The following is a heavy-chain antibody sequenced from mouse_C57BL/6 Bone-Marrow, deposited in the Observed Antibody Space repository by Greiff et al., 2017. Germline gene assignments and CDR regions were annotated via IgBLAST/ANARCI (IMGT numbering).Heavy chain of an antibody. CDR2: INPSSGYT. V-gene: IGHV1-7*01. CDR1: GYTFTSYW. J-gene: IGHJ4*01. CDR3: ARLYEYGYSMDY. D-gene: IGHD2-4*01. Sequence: QVQLQQSGAELAKPGASVKLSCKASGYTFTSYWMNWVKQRPGQGLEWIGYINPSSGYTKYNQKFKDKATLTADKSSNTAYMQLISLTYADSAVYSCARLYEYGYSMDYWGQGTSVTVSS.